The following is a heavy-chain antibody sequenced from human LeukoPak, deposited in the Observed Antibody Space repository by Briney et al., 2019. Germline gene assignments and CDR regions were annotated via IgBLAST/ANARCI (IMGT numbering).Heavy chain of an antibody. J-gene: IGHJ6*02. CDR1: GFTFSTYW. CDR3: AKDTIYYYGMDV. Sequence: GGSLRLSCAASGFTFSTYWMSWVRQAPGKGLEWVSGISWNSGSIGYADSVKGRFTISRDNAKNSLYLQMNSLRAEDTALYYCAKDTIYYYGMDVWGQGTTVTVSS. V-gene: IGHV3-9*01. CDR2: ISWNSGSI.